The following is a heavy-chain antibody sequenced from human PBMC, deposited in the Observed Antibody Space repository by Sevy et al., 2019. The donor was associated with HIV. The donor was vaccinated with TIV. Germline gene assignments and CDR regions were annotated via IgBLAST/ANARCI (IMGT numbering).Heavy chain of an antibody. CDR2: IYASGST. V-gene: IGHV4-4*07. Sequence: SETLSLTCTVSGGYISSYYWSWIRQPAGKGLEWIGRIYASGSTNYNPSLKSRVTMSVDTSKNQFSLKLSSVTAADTAVYYCAGSVLSGYYLFDYWGQGTLVTVSS. J-gene: IGHJ4*02. CDR1: GGYISSYY. CDR3: AGSVLSGYYLFDY. D-gene: IGHD3-3*01.